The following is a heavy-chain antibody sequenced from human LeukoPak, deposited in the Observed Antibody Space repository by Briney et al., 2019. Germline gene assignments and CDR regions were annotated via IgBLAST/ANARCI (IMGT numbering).Heavy chain of an antibody. CDR3: AKGLAAGSQYFDY. V-gene: IGHV3-23*01. CDR2: VGSDGINT. J-gene: IGHJ4*02. Sequence: GGSLRLSCAASGFTFSTYGMSWVRQAPGKGQEWVSAVGSDGINTAYTDSVKGRFTISRDNSKNTLYLQLSSLRAEDTAMYYCAKGLAAGSQYFDYWGQGTLVTVSS. CDR1: GFTFSTYG. D-gene: IGHD6-25*01.